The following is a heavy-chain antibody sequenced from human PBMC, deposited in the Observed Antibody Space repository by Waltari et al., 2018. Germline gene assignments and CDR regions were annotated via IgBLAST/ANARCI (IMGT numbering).Heavy chain of an antibody. D-gene: IGHD5-12*01. CDR2: INHSGST. Sequence: QVQLQQWGAGLLKPSETLSITCAVYGGSFSGYYWSWIRQPPGKGLEWIGEINHSGSTNYNPSLKSRVTISVDTSKNQFSLKLSSVTAADTAVYYCARGVEMATIRYYYYYMDVWGKGTTVTVSS. CDR3: ARGVEMATIRYYYYYMDV. CDR1: GGSFSGYY. V-gene: IGHV4-34*01. J-gene: IGHJ6*03.